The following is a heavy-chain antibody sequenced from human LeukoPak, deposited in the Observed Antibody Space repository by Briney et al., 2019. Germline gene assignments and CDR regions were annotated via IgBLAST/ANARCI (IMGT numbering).Heavy chain of an antibody. CDR1: GYTFTSYD. D-gene: IGHD2-2*01. Sequence: ASVKVSCKASGYTFTSYDINWVRQATGQGLEWMGWMNPNSGNTGYAQKFQGRVTMTRNTSISTAYMELSSLRSEDTAVYYCARGWWVGDIVVVLAFDPWGQGTLVTVSS. J-gene: IGHJ5*02. CDR2: MNPNSGNT. CDR3: ARGWWVGDIVVVLAFDP. V-gene: IGHV1-8*01.